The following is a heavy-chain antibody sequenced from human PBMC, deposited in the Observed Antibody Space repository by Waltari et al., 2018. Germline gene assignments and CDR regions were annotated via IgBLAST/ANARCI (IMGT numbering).Heavy chain of an antibody. Sequence: QVQLVESGGGVVQPGRCLRLCGAAAGVSFSSYAMNWVRRAPGKGLEWVAVISYDGSNKYYADSVKGRFTISRDNSKNTLYLQMNSLRAEDTAVYYCARVLDLITSPPGNWGQGTLVTVSS. D-gene: IGHD3-16*01. CDR2: ISYDGSNK. CDR3: ARVLDLITSPPGN. V-gene: IGHV3-30-3*01. CDR1: GVSFSSYA. J-gene: IGHJ1*01.